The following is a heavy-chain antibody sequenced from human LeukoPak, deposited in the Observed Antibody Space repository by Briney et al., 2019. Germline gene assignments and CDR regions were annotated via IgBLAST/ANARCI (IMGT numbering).Heavy chain of an antibody. CDR1: GYTFGSHS. D-gene: IGHD6-13*01. CDR3: ARDGSWSVDY. V-gene: IGHV1-46*01. Sequence: ASVKVTCKTSGYTFGSHSMHRVRQAPGQGLEWMGIIDPRGDSTANAGKFQGRVTVTMDTSTSTVSMKLSSHTSEDAAVYYCARDGSWSVDYWGQGTLVTVSS. CDR2: IDPRGDST. J-gene: IGHJ4*02.